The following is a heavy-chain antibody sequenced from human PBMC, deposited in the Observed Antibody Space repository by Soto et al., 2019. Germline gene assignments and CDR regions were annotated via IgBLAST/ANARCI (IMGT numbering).Heavy chain of an antibody. CDR3: SKDVGYFYYCMDV. CDR1: GFTFSSYG. CDR2: TSYDGSIK. Sequence: GGSLRLSCAASGFTFSSYGMHWVRQAPGKGLEWVAVTSYDGSIKYYADSVKGRFTISRDNSKNTVYLQMSSLRAEDTAVYYCSKDVGYFYYCMDVWGQGTTFTVS. V-gene: IGHV3-30*18. D-gene: IGHD3-22*01. J-gene: IGHJ6*02.